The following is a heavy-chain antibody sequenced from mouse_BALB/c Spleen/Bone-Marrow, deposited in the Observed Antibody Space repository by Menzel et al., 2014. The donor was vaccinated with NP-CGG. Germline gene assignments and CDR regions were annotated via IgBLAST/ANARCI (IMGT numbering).Heavy chain of an antibody. CDR1: GFSFSSYS. CDR2: ISSGGHDT. CDR3: SKDGGYDYSYYFDY. Sequence: EVQVVESGGGLVKPGGSLKLSCAASGFSFSSYSMSWVRQTPEKRLEWVATISSGGHDTYYPDSVKSRFTISRDNAKNTLYLQMSSLKSEDTAMYYCSKDGGYDYSYYFDYWGQGTTLTVSS. D-gene: IGHD2-4*01. V-gene: IGHV5-6-4*01. J-gene: IGHJ2*01.